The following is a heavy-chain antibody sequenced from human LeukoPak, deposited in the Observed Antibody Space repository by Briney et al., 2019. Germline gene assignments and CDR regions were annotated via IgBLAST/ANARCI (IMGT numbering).Heavy chain of an antibody. CDR3: ARGTGYYYYYDAMDV. D-gene: IGHD2-8*02. Sequence: LSCAGSGFTFSSYAMQWGRQAPGKGLEGVAXISYDGSSKSYADSVKDRFTISRDNSKNTLSLQMNRLRTEDTAVYFCARGTGYYYYYDAMDVWGQGSTVTVSS. CDR2: ISYDGSSK. J-gene: IGHJ6*02. V-gene: IGHV3-30-3*01. CDR1: GFTFSSYA.